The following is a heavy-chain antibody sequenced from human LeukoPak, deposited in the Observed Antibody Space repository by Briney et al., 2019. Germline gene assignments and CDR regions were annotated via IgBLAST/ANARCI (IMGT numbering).Heavy chain of an antibody. D-gene: IGHD5-24*01. CDR3: AVGDRTFDY. Sequence: GGSLRLSCAASGFTFRDYWMSWVRQAPGKGLEWVANIKVDGSEKYYVDSVKGRFTISRDNAKTSLYLQMNSLRVEDTAVYYCAVGDRTFDYWGQGTLVTVSS. J-gene: IGHJ4*02. V-gene: IGHV3-7*01. CDR1: GFTFRDYW. CDR2: IKVDGSEK.